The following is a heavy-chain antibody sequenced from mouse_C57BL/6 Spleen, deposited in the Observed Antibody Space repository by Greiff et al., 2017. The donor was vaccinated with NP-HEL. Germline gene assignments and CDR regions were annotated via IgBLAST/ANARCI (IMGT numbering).Heavy chain of an antibody. V-gene: IGHV1-26*01. Sequence: EVQLQQSGPELVKPGASVKISCKASGYTFTDYYMNWVKQSHGKSLEWIGDINPNNGGTSYNQKFKGKATLTVDKSSSTAYMELRSLTSEDSAVYYCAREGITPGWFAYWGQGTLVTVSA. CDR1: GYTFTDYY. CDR2: INPNNGGT. J-gene: IGHJ3*01. D-gene: IGHD1-1*01. CDR3: AREGITPGWFAY.